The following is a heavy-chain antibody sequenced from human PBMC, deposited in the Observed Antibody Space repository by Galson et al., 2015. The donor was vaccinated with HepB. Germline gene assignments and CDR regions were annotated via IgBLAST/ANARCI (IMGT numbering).Heavy chain of an antibody. J-gene: IGHJ6*02. V-gene: IGHV3-21*01. CDR2: ISSSSSYI. D-gene: IGHD4-17*01. CDR3: ARVARYGDYQNKFYYYYGMDV. CDR1: GFTFSSYS. Sequence: SLRLSCAASGFTFSSYSMNWVRQAPGKGLEWVSSISSSSSYIYYADSVKGRFTISRDNAKNSLYLQMNSLRAEDTAVYYCARVARYGDYQNKFYYYYGMDVWGQGTTVTVSS.